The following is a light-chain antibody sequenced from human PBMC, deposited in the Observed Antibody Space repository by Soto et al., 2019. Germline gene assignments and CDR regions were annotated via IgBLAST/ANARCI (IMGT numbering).Light chain of an antibody. CDR3: LQDQSYWT. CDR1: HSISRQ. J-gene: IGKJ1*01. CDR2: PAS. V-gene: IGKV1-5*03. Sequence: DIQMTQSPSTLSASVGDRVSVTCRASHSISRQLAWYQQKPGQAPNLLIYPASNLETGVPSRFSGSGSTTVFTHTISSRQDDDVATYYCLQDQSYWTFGQGTKVEVK.